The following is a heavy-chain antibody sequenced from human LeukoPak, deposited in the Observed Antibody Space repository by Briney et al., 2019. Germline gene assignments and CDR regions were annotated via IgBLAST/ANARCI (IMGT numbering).Heavy chain of an antibody. CDR1: GFTFSSYS. J-gene: IGHJ4*02. Sequence: PGGSLRLSCAASGFTFSSYSMNWVRQAPGKGLEWVSSISSSSSYIYYADSVKGRFTISRDNAKNSLYLQMNSLRAEDTAVYYCARGAAGTWWGDYWGQGTLVTVSS. V-gene: IGHV3-21*01. D-gene: IGHD6-13*01. CDR2: ISSSSSYI. CDR3: ARGAAGTWWGDY.